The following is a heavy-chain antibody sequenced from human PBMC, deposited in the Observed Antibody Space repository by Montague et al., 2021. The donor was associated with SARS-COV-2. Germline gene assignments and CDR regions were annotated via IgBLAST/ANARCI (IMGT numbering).Heavy chain of an antibody. V-gene: IGHV6-1*01. CDR2: TYYRSKWYT. Sequence: CAISGDSVSSNSAAWNWIRQSPSGGLEWLGRTYYRSKWYTDYAPSVKTRITITPDTSNNQLSLHLNSVTPVDTAVYYCAREGTVPGPRGIYFDDWGQGTLVTVSS. D-gene: IGHD1-1*01. CDR3: AREGTVPGPRGIYFDD. CDR1: GDSVSSNSAA. J-gene: IGHJ4*02.